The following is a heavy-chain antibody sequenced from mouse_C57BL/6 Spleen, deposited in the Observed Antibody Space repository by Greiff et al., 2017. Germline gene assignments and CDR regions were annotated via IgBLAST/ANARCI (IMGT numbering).Heavy chain of an antibody. CDR1: GFNIKDYY. CDR2: IDPEDGET. J-gene: IGHJ3*01. V-gene: IGHV14-2*01. Sequence: EVQLHQSGAELVKPGASVKLSCTASGFNIKDYYMHWVKQRTEQGLEWIGRIDPEDGETKYAPKFQGKATITADTSSNTAYLQLSSLTSEDTAVYYCARSGVAGRFAYWGQGTLVTVSA. D-gene: IGHD3-1*01. CDR3: ARSGVAGRFAY.